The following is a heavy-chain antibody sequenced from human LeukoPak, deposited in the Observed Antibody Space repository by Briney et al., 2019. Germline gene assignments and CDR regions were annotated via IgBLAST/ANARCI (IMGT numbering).Heavy chain of an antibody. CDR1: GGSINSGGYY. V-gene: IGHV4-31*03. D-gene: IGHD3-22*01. CDR3: ASTRFHYYDSSGDFDY. Sequence: SETLSLTCTVSGGSINSGGYYWSWIRQHPGKGLEWIGYIYYSGSTYYNPSLKSRVTISVDTSKNQFSLKLSSVTAADTAVYYCASTRFHYYDSSGDFDYWGQGTLVTVSS. J-gene: IGHJ4*02. CDR2: IYYSGST.